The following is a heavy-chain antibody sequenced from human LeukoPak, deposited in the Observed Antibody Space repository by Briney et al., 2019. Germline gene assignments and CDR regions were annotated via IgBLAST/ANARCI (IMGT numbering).Heavy chain of an antibody. CDR2: ITTGGDDL. CDR3: ARKQWLNS. Sequence: PGRSLRLSCAASGFTFSSYSLTWVRQAPGKGLEWVSSITTGGDDLYYSDSVKGRFTISRDNAKNSLFLQMNNLRAEDTAVYYCARKQWLNSWGQGTRVIVSS. CDR1: GFTFSSYS. J-gene: IGHJ5*02. V-gene: IGHV3-21*01. D-gene: IGHD6-19*01.